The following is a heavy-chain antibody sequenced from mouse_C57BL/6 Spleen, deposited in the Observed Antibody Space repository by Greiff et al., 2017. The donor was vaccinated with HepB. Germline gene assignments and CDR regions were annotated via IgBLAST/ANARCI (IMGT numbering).Heavy chain of an antibody. V-gene: IGHV3-1*01. J-gene: IGHJ1*03. CDR3: AGIYDGYYEGYFDV. CDR2: ISYSGST. Sequence: EVKLVESGPGMVKPSQSLSLTCTVTGYSITSGYDWHWIRHFPGNKLEWMGYISYSGSTNYNPSLKSRISITHDTSKNRFFLKLNSVTTEDTATYYCAGIYDGYYEGYFDVWGTGTTVTVSS. CDR1: GYSITSGYD. D-gene: IGHD2-3*01.